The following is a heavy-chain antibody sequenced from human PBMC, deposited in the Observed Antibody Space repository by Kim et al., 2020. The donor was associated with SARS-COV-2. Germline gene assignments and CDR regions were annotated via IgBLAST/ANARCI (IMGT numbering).Heavy chain of an antibody. CDR3: AKLGSFDFWSGSPLQDYLDS. J-gene: IGHJ4*02. CDR2: ISATGGST. D-gene: IGHD3-3*01. Sequence: GGSLRLSCAISGFTFNRFAMSWVRQVPGKGLESIASISATGGSTYYAHSVKGRFAISRDNSNNTLFLQMNSLRAEDTALYYCAKLGSFDFWSGSPLQDYLDSWGQGTLVTVSS. V-gene: IGHV3-23*01. CDR1: GFTFNRFA.